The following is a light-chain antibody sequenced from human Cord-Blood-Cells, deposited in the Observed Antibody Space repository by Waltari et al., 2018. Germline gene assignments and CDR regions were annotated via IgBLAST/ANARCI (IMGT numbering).Light chain of an antibody. Sequence: QSVLTQPPSASGTPGQRVTTSCSGSRSNIGSNYVYWYQQLPGTAPKLLSYRNNQRPSGVPDRFSGSKSGTSASLAISGLRSEDEADYYCAAWDDSLSGWVFGGGTKLTVL. CDR2: RNN. CDR3: AAWDDSLSGWV. CDR1: RSNIGSNY. V-gene: IGLV1-47*01. J-gene: IGLJ3*02.